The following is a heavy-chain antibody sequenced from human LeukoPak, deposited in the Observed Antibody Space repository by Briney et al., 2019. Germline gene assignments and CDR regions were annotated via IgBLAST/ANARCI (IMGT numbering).Heavy chain of an antibody. J-gene: IGHJ5*02. CDR3: ARSLELVPGPESWLDP. V-gene: IGHV3-7*01. CDR2: IKQDGSEK. CDR1: GFTFSSYW. D-gene: IGHD6-13*01. Sequence: GGSLRLSCAASGFTFSSYWMSWVRQAPGKGLEWVANIKQDGSEKYYVDSVKGRFTISRDNAKNSLYLQMNSLRAEDTAVYYCARSLELVPGPESWLDPWGQGTLVTVSS.